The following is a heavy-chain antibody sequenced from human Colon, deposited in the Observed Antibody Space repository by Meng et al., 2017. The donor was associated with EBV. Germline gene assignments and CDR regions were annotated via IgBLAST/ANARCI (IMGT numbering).Heavy chain of an antibody. V-gene: IGHV4-39*01. Sequence: QLRLQESGPGLVKPAETLSITCIVSGGSISSNGYYWDWVRQPPGKGLEWIGAIYHSGSTSYNPSLQSRVTMFVDTSKNQFSLMLTSVTATDTAVYYCARRRGGSGRDCWGQGTLVTVSS. J-gene: IGHJ4*02. CDR3: ARRRGGSGRDC. CDR2: IYHSGST. CDR1: GGSISSNGYY. D-gene: IGHD3-10*01.